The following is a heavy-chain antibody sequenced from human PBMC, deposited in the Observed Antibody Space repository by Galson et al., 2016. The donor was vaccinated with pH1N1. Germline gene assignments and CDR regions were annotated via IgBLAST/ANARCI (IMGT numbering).Heavy chain of an antibody. V-gene: IGHV5-51*01. D-gene: IGHD1-26*01. CDR2: IYLGDSGT. CDR3: ATPRGSSSLAFDY. Sequence: QSGAEVKKPGESLKISCKGSGYSFSNSWIVWVRQMPGKGLEWMGIIYLGDSGTTNSPSFQGQVTISADKSISTAYLQWSSLKASDTAIYYCATPRGSSSLAFDYWGQGTLVTVSS. CDR1: GYSFSNSW. J-gene: IGHJ4*02.